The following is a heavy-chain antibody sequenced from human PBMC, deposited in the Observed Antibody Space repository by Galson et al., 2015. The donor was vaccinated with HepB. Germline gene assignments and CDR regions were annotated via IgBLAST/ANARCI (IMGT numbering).Heavy chain of an antibody. CDR1: GFTFSSYA. D-gene: IGHD6-13*01. J-gene: IGHJ6*02. V-gene: IGHV3-30-3*01. CDR3: ARDPYLIAAAALSGMDV. CDR2: ISYDGSNK. Sequence: SLRLSCAASGFTFSSYAMHWVRQAPGKGLEWVAVISYDGSNKYYADSVKGRFTISRDNSKNTLYLQMNSLRAEDTAVYYCARDPYLIAAAALSGMDVWGQGTTVTVSS.